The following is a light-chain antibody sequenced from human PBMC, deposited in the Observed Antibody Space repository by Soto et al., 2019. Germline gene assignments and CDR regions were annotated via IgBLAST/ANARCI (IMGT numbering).Light chain of an antibody. Sequence: QSMLTQPPSASATPGQTVTISCSGRYSNIGSNFVSWYQRLPGTAPKLLIYSINQRPSGVPDRFSGSKSGTSASLTISGLQSEDEADYFCSSWDDSLDGPVFGGGTKLTV. CDR3: SSWDDSLDGPV. CDR2: SIN. J-gene: IGLJ3*02. V-gene: IGLV1-44*01. CDR1: YSNIGSNF.